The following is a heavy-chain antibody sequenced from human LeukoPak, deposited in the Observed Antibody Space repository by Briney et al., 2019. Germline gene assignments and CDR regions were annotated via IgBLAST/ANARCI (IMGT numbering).Heavy chain of an antibody. CDR1: GFTFSSYG. CDR2: IKQDGSEK. Sequence: GRSLRLSCAASGFTFSSYGMHWVRQAPGKGLEWVANIKQDGSEKYYVDSVKGRFTISRDNAKNSLYLQMNSLRAEDTAVYYCARDHAMVRGVITTMTDAFDIWGQGTMVTVSS. V-gene: IGHV3-7*01. D-gene: IGHD3-10*01. CDR3: ARDHAMVRGVITTMTDAFDI. J-gene: IGHJ3*02.